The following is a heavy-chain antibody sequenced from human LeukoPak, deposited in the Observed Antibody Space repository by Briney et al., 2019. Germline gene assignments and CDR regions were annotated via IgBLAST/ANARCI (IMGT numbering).Heavy chain of an antibody. CDR3: ARGFRSSWYHPYYMDV. CDR1: GGSFSGYY. D-gene: IGHD6-13*01. Sequence: SETLSLTCAVYGGSFSGYYWSWIRQPPGKGLERIGEINHSGSTNYNPSLKSRVTISVDTSKNQFSLKLSSVTAADTAVYYCARGFRSSWYHPYYMDVWGKGTTVTVSS. J-gene: IGHJ6*03. V-gene: IGHV4-34*01. CDR2: INHSGST.